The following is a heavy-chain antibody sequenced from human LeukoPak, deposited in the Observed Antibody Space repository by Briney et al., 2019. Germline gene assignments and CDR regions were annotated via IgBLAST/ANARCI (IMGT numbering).Heavy chain of an antibody. V-gene: IGHV4-30-2*01. CDR2: IYHSGST. Sequence: SETLSLTCAVSGGSISSGGYSWSWIRQPPGKGLEWIGYIYHSGSTYYNPSLKSRVTISVDRSKNQFSLKLSPVTAADTAVYYCARATRSGWFDFDYWGQGTLVTVSS. CDR3: ARATRSGWFDFDY. D-gene: IGHD6-19*01. J-gene: IGHJ4*02. CDR1: GGSISSGGYS.